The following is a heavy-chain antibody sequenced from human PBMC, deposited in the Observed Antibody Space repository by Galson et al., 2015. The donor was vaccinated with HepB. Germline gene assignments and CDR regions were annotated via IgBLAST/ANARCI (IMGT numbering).Heavy chain of an antibody. V-gene: IGHV5-51*01. J-gene: IGHJ5*02. CDR2: IYPGDSDV. D-gene: IGHD3-22*01. CDR3: ARHFPSKRSGYRWLKNWFDA. CDR1: GYSFTNYW. Sequence: QSGAEVKKPGESLKISCQGSGYSFTNYWIGWVRQMPGKGLEWMGIIYPGDSDVKYSPSFQGQVTIAADKSISTAYLQWRSLKASDTAMYYCARHFPSKRSGYRWLKNWFDAWGQGTLVTVSS.